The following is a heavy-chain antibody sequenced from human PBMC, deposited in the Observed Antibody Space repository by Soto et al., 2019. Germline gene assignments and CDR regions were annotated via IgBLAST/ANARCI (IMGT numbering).Heavy chain of an antibody. CDR1: GFSFESYG. D-gene: IGHD5-18*01. J-gene: IGHJ4*02. CDR3: VRVNGYNYGHFEN. V-gene: IGHV3-33*01. Sequence: GGSLRLSCAASGFSFESYGMHWVRQAPGKGLEWVAAIWFDGSDRKYVDYVKGRFTISRDNSKNTVFLQMTSLSAEDTAVYYCVRVNGYNYGHFENWGQGTLVTVAS. CDR2: IWFDGSDR.